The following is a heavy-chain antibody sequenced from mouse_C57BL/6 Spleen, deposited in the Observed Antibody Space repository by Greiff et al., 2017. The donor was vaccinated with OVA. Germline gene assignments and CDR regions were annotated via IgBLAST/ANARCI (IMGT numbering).Heavy chain of an antibody. Sequence: QVQLQQPGAELVKPGASVKLSCKASCYTFTSYWMPWVKQRPGQGLEWIGEIDPSDSYTNYNQKFKGKATLTVDTSSSTAYMQLSSLTSEDSAVYYCAAYYSKGGYYFDYWGQGTTLTVSS. CDR2: IDPSDSYT. V-gene: IGHV1-50*01. D-gene: IGHD2-5*01. CDR3: AAYYSKGGYYFDY. CDR1: CYTFTSYW. J-gene: IGHJ2*01.